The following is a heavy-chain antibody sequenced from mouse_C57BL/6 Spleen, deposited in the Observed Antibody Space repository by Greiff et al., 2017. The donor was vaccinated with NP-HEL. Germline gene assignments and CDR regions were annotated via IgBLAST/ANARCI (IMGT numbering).Heavy chain of an antibody. CDR3: ARDPDGSWFAY. J-gene: IGHJ3*01. D-gene: IGHD1-1*01. CDR2: ISDGGSYT. V-gene: IGHV5-4*01. CDR1: GFTFSSYA. Sequence: EVHLVESGGGLVKPGGSLKLSCAASGFTFSSYAMSWVRQTPEKRLEWVATISDGGSYTYYPDNVKGRFTISRDNAKNNLYLQMSHLKSEDTAMYYCARDPDGSWFAYRGQGTLVTVSA.